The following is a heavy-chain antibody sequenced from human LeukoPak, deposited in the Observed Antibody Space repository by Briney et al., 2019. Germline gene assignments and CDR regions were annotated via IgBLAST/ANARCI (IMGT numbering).Heavy chain of an antibody. CDR1: GGSISSSGYS. D-gene: IGHD3-10*01. CDR2: AYHSGST. CDR3: ASGYFGEFADAFDI. J-gene: IGHJ3*02. Sequence: SETLSLTCAVSGGSISSSGYSWSWIRQPPGKGLEWIGNAYHSGSTYSNPFLKSRVTISADRSKNQFSLKLSSLTAADTAVYYCASGYFGEFADAFDIWGQGTMVTVSP. V-gene: IGHV4-30-2*01.